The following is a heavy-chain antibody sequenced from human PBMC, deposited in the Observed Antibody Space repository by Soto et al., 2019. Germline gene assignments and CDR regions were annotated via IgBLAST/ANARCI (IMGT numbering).Heavy chain of an antibody. J-gene: IGHJ2*01. CDR2: ISGAGGST. CDR3: AKGRTPFDL. V-gene: IGHV3-23*01. Sequence: EVQLLESGGGLVQPGGSLRLSCAASQFTFSYYAMGWVRQAPGKGLEWVSLISGAGGSTNYAASVKGRFAISRDNSENTLYLQMNSLSAEDTAVYYCAKGRTPFDLWGRGTLVIVSS. D-gene: IGHD1-1*01. CDR1: QFTFSYYA.